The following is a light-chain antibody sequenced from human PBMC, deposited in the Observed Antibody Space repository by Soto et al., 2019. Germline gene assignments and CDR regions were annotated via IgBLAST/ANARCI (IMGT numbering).Light chain of an antibody. CDR2: WAS. CDR1: QSVFYNSNDKNF. J-gene: IGKJ1*01. V-gene: IGKV4-1*01. CDR3: HQYYTSPWT. Sequence: DIVMTQYPNSLAVSLGERATINCKSRQSVFYNSNDKNFLTWYQQKPGQPPRLLIYWASSRASGVPDRFSGSGSGTDFTLTISSLQAEDVAVYYCHQYYTSPWTFGQGTKVEIK.